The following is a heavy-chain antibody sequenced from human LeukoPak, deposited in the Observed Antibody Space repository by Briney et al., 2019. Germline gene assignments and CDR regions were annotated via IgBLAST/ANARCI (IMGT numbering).Heavy chain of an antibody. CDR1: GDSISSDIW. Sequence: PSGTLSLTCAVSGDSISSDIWWNWVRQPPGKGLEWIGYIYYSGSTYYNPSLKSRVTISVDTSKNQFSLKLSSVTAADTAVYYCARGMATFSYYFDYWGQGTLVTVSS. CDR3: ARGMATFSYYFDY. V-gene: IGHV4-4*02. D-gene: IGHD5-24*01. CDR2: IYYSGST. J-gene: IGHJ4*02.